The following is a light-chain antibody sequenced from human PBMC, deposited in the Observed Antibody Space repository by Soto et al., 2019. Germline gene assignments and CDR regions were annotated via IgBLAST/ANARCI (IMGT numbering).Light chain of an antibody. J-gene: IGLJ1*01. Sequence: QSALTQPASVSGSPGQSITISCTGTSSDVGGYNYVSWYQQHPGKAPKLMIYDVTNRPSGVSNRFSGSKSGNTASLTISGLQAEDEADYYCSSYTSSSTYVFLTGTKLTVL. CDR1: SSDVGGYNY. V-gene: IGLV2-14*01. CDR3: SSYTSSSTYV. CDR2: DVT.